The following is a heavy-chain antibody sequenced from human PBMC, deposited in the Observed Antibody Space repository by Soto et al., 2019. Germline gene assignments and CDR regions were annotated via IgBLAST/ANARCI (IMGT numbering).Heavy chain of an antibody. D-gene: IGHD5-12*01. J-gene: IGHJ5*02. CDR3: ARVRRWLPEERVDL. CDR1: GGSFSGYY. V-gene: IGHV4-34*01. CDR2: VNDSGNS. Sequence: QVQLHQWGAGQLRASETLSLTCGVSGGSFSGYYWSWIRQPPGKGLEWIGEVNDSGNSNYNTSLKRRVVISVDTPKSEFSLKMNTVTAADTGVYYCARVRRWLPEERVDLWGQGALVTVSS.